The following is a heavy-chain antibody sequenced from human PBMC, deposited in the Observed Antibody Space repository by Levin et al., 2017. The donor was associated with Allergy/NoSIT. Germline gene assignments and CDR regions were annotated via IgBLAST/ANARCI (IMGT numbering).Heavy chain of an antibody. J-gene: IGHJ4*02. V-gene: IGHV1-18*01. CDR3: ARDRSTILGGDY. CDR1: GYTFTNYG. D-gene: IGHD3-9*01. Sequence: PGESLKISCKASGYTFTNYGISWVRQAPGQGLEWMGWISGYNGNTHYAQKVQGRVTMTMDTSTTTAYMELGSLTSDDTAVYYCARDRSTILGGDYWGQGTLVTVSS. CDR2: ISGYNGNT.